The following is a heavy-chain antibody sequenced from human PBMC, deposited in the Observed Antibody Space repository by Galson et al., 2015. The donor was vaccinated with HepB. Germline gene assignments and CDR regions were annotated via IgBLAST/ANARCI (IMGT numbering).Heavy chain of an antibody. J-gene: IGHJ4*02. CDR2: IGGGGFNT. D-gene: IGHD3-3*01. V-gene: IGHV3-23*01. CDR3: VRYGFLLEWLDQ. Sequence: SLRLSCAASGFTFSSYAMTWVRQAPGKGLEWVSTIGGGGFNTYYADSVKGRFAISRHNSKNTLYLQMNSLRAEDTAVYYCVRYGFLLEWLDQWGQGTLVTVSS. CDR1: GFTFSSYA.